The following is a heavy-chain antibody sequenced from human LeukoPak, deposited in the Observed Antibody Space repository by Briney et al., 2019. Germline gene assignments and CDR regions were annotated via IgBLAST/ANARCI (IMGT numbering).Heavy chain of an antibody. CDR2: ISSSGSTI. D-gene: IGHD6-19*01. CDR3: ARVLYSSGRQY. V-gene: IGHV3-48*03. J-gene: IGHJ4*02. Sequence: GGSLRLSCAASGFTFSSYEMNWVRQAPGKGLEWVSYISSSGSTIYYADSVKGRFTISRDNAKNSLYLQMNSLRAEDTAVYYCARVLYSSGRQYWGQGTLVTVSS. CDR1: GFTFSSYE.